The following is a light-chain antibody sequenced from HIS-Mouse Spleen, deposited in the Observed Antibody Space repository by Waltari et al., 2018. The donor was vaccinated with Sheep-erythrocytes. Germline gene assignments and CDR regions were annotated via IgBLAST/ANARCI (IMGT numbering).Light chain of an antibody. V-gene: IGLV2-23*01. CDR3: CSYAGSSTWV. CDR2: EGS. CDR1: SSHVGRSNL. Sequence: QSALTQPAPVSGSPEPSITISCPGTSSHVGRSNLFSWYHPHPGKAPQLMVYEGSTRPSGVSNRFSGSKSGNTASLTISGLQAEDEADYYCCSYAGSSTWVFGGGTKLTVL. J-gene: IGLJ3*02.